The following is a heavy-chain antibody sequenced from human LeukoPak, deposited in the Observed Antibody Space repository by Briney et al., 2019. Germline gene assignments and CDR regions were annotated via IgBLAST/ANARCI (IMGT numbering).Heavy chain of an antibody. CDR1: GFTFSSYS. CDR3: ARSNGDYAFDY. Sequence: GGSLRLSCAASGFTFSSYSMNWVRQAPGKGLEWVSSISSSNNCIYYADSVKGRFTISRDNAKNSLYLQMNSLRAEDTAVYYCARSNGDYAFDYWGQGTLVIVSS. V-gene: IGHV3-21*01. J-gene: IGHJ4*02. CDR2: ISSSNNCI. D-gene: IGHD4-17*01.